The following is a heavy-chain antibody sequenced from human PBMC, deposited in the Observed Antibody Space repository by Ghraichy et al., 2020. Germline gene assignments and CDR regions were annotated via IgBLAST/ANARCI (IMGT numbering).Heavy chain of an antibody. J-gene: IGHJ6*02. D-gene: IGHD2-2*01. CDR1: GFTFSSYS. Sequence: GGSLRLSCAASGFTFSSYSMNWVRQAPGKGLEWVSSISSSSSYIYYADSVKGRFTISRDNAKNSLYLQMNSLRAEDTAVYYCARVSVVPAAKAPPVYYYGMDVWGQGTTVTVSS. V-gene: IGHV3-21*01. CDR2: ISSSSSYI. CDR3: ARVSVVPAAKAPPVYYYGMDV.